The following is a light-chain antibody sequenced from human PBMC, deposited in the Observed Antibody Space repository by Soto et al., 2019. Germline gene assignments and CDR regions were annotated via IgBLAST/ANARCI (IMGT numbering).Light chain of an antibody. J-gene: IGKJ5*01. CDR2: SAS. CDR3: QKFSSSALT. V-gene: IGKV1-27*01. Sequence: DIQMTQSPSSLSASVGDRVTITCRASQAISVYLAWYQQKPGKVSKLLIYSASTLKSGVLSRFSDSGFGTEFTRTISSLKPEYDAAYYCQKFSSSALTCGQGTRLVMK. CDR1: QAISVY.